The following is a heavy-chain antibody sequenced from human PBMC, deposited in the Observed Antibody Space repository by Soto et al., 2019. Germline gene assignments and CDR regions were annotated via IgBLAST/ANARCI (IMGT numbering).Heavy chain of an antibody. Sequence: GGSLRLSCAASGFTFSSYGMHWVRQAPGKGLEWVAVIWYDGSNKYYADSVKGRFTISRDNSKNTLYLQMNSLRAEDTAVYYCARGGSGYDFHYYYGMDVWGQGTTVTVSS. CDR3: ARGGSGYDFHYYYGMDV. D-gene: IGHD5-12*01. J-gene: IGHJ6*02. CDR1: GFTFSSYG. CDR2: IWYDGSNK. V-gene: IGHV3-33*01.